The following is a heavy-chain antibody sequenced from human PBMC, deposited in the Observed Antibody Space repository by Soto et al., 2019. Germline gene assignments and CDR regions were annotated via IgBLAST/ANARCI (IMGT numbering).Heavy chain of an antibody. J-gene: IGHJ3*02. CDR2: ISYDGSNK. D-gene: IGHD6-19*01. CDR3: AKSGSSGWSMRGDAFDI. CDR1: GFTFSSYA. V-gene: IGHV3-30-3*02. Sequence: QVQLVESGGGVVQPGRSLRLSCAASGFTFSSYAMHWVRQAPGKGLEWVAVISYDGSNKYYADSVKGRFTISRDNSKNTLYLQMNSLRAEDTAVYYCAKSGSSGWSMRGDAFDIWGQGTMVTVSS.